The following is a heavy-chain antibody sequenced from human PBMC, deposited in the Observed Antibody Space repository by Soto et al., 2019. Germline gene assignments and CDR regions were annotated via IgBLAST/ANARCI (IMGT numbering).Heavy chain of an antibody. V-gene: IGHV1-69*02. Sequence: QVQLVQSGAEVKKPGSSVKVSCKASGGTFSSYTISWVRQVPGQGLEWMGRISPILGIANYAQKFQGRVTITADKTTSTADMELSSLRSEDTAVYYCARGGSGYCSGGSCSPHAFEIWGQGTMVTVSS. CDR1: GGTFSSYT. D-gene: IGHD2-15*01. CDR2: ISPILGIA. CDR3: ARGGSGYCSGGSCSPHAFEI. J-gene: IGHJ3*02.